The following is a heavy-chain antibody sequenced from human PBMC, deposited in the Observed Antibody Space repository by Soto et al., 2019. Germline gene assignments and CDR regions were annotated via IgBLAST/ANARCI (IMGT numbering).Heavy chain of an antibody. J-gene: IGHJ5*02. Sequence: QVQLVQSGAEVKKPGSSVKVSCKASGGTFSSYAISWVRQAPGQGLEWMGGIIPIFGTANYAQKFQGRVTITADESTSTDYMELSSLRSEDTAVYYCARVTYIVVVVGGWFDPWGQGTLVTVSS. CDR1: GGTFSSYA. D-gene: IGHD2-15*01. V-gene: IGHV1-69*12. CDR2: IIPIFGTA. CDR3: ARVTYIVVVVGGWFDP.